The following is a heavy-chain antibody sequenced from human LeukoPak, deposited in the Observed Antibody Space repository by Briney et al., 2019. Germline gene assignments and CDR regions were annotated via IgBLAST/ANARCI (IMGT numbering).Heavy chain of an antibody. J-gene: IGHJ4*02. V-gene: IGHV1-2*02. D-gene: IGHD6-19*01. CDR3: ARARRLGWYYFDY. Sequence: ASVKVSCKASGYTFTGYYMHWVRQAPGQGLEWMGWINPNSGGTNYAQKFQGRVTMTRDTSISTAYMELSRLRSDDTAVYCCARARRLGWYYFDYWGQGTLVTVSS. CDR2: INPNSGGT. CDR1: GYTFTGYY.